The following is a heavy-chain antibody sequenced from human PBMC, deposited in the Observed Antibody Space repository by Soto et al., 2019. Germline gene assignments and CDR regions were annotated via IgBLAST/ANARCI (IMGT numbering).Heavy chain of an antibody. CDR1: GFTVSSNY. CDR3: ASDGIPTGMDV. D-gene: IGHD1-26*01. CDR2: MYSGGST. V-gene: IGHV3-66*01. J-gene: IGHJ6*02. Sequence: EVQLVESGGGLVQPGGSLRLSCAASGFTVSSNYMSWVRQAPGKGLEWVSVMYSGGSTYYADSVKGRFTISRDNSKNTLYLQMNSLRAENTAVYYCASDGIPTGMDVWGQVNTVTVSS.